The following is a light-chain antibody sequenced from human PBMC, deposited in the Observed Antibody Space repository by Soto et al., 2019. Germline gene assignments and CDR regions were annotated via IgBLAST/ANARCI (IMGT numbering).Light chain of an antibody. V-gene: IGLV2-8*01. CDR3: SSYAGSNNFV. CDR2: EVS. J-gene: IGLJ3*02. Sequence: QSVLTQPPSASGSPGQSVTISCTGTSSDVGAYIYVSWYQQHPGKAPKLMIYEVSNRPSGVPGRFSGSKSGNTASLTVSGLQAEDEADYYCSSYAGSNNFVFGGGTKVTVL. CDR1: SSDVGAYIY.